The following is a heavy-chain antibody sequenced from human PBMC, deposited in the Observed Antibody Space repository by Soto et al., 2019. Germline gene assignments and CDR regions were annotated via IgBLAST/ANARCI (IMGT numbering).Heavy chain of an antibody. CDR1: GDSVSSNSAA. CDR2: TYYRSKWYN. D-gene: IGHD5-12*01. Sequence: SQTLSLTCAISGDSVSSNSAAWNWIRQSPSRGLEWLGRTYYRSKWYNDYEVSVKSRITINPDTSKNQFSLQLNSVTPVDTAVYYCAKGDNLGPKTGYAFDPWGQGIMVTVSS. V-gene: IGHV6-1*01. J-gene: IGHJ5*02. CDR3: AKGDNLGPKTGYAFDP.